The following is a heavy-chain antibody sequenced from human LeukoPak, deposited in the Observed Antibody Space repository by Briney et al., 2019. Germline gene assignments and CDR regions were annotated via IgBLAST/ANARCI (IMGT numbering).Heavy chain of an antibody. J-gene: IGHJ4*02. CDR2: MYPGDSDT. Sequence: HGESLKISCKGSGYSFTSYSIGWVRQMPGKGLEWMRIMYPGDSDTRYSPSFQGQVTISADKSISTAYLQWSSLKASDTAMYYCARLRDFWSGYYFDYWGQGTLVTVSS. D-gene: IGHD3-3*01. CDR1: GYSFTSYS. V-gene: IGHV5-51*01. CDR3: ARLRDFWSGYYFDY.